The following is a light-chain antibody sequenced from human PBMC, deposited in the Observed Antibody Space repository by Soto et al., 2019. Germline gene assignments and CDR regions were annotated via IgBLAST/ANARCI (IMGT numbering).Light chain of an antibody. V-gene: IGLV1-51*01. J-gene: IGLJ1*01. Sequence: QSVLTQPPSVSAAPGQKVSISCSGSSSNVGKNFVSWYQHVPGKAPKLLIYDNQKRPSGIPDRFSGSKSGTSASLAITGLQAEDEADYYCQSYDSSLSVNYVFGTGTKLTVL. CDR2: DNQ. CDR1: SSNVGKNF. CDR3: QSYDSSLSVNYV.